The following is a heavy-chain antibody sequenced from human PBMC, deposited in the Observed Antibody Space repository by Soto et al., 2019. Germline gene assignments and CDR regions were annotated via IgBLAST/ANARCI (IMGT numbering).Heavy chain of an antibody. Sequence: QVQLQESGPGLVKPSGTLSLTCAVSGGSISSSNWWSWVRQPPGKGLEWIGEIYHSGSTNYNPSLKSRVTIAVDKSKTQFSLKLSSVTAADTAVYYCAKTEGYCSGGSCYYYYGMDVWGQGTTVTVSS. V-gene: IGHV4-4*02. D-gene: IGHD2-15*01. CDR3: AKTEGYCSGGSCYYYYGMDV. CDR1: GGSISSSNW. CDR2: IYHSGST. J-gene: IGHJ6*02.